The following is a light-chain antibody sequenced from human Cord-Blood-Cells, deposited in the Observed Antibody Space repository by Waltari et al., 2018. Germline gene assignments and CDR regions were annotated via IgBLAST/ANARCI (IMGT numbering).Light chain of an antibody. V-gene: IGLV2-23*01. CDR2: EGS. Sequence: QSALTQPASVSGSPGQSITISCTGTSRDVGSYNLVSWSQHHPGKAPKLMIYEGSKRRYGVSKRFTGSKSGNTASLTISGLQAEDEADYYCCSYAGSSTYVFGTGTKVTVL. CDR1: SRDVGSYNL. J-gene: IGLJ1*01. CDR3: CSYAGSSTYV.